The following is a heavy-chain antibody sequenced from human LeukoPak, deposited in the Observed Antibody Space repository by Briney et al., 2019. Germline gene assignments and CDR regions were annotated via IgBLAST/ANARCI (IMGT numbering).Heavy chain of an antibody. D-gene: IGHD1/OR15-1a*01. Sequence: PGGSLRLSCAASGFTFSTFGIHWVRQAPGKGLEGVAAISPDGNNEYYIDSVKGRFTVSRDNSKNMIYLQMNSLRGEASAVYYCAKVNNYDDYWGQGTLVTVSS. CDR1: GFTFSTFG. CDR3: AKVNNYDDY. V-gene: IGHV3-30*18. CDR2: ISPDGNNE. J-gene: IGHJ4*02.